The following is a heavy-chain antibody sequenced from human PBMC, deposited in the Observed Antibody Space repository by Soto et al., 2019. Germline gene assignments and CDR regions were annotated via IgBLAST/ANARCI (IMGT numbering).Heavy chain of an antibody. CDR2: ISYNGGSD. J-gene: IGHJ4*02. D-gene: IGHD3-22*01. Sequence: GGSLRLSCAASGFTFSRYTMHWVRQAPGKGLESVALISYNGGSDYYADSVKGRFTISRDNFKNTLYVQMNSLRAEDTAVYYCATGTQGNNYESSGLDYWGQGT. CDR3: ATGTQGNNYESSGLDY. V-gene: IGHV3-30-3*01. CDR1: GFTFSRYT.